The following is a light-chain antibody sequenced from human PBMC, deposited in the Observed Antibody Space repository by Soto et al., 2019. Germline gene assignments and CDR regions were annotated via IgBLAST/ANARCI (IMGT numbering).Light chain of an antibody. CDR1: QGISNY. CDR2: GAT. CDR3: QKYNSAPLIT. Sequence: DVQMTQSPSSLSASVGDRVTITCRASQGISNYLAWYQQKPGKAPKPLIYGATTLQSGVPSRFSGSGSRTDFTLTISSLQPEDVATYYCQKYNSAPLITFGQGTRLEI. J-gene: IGKJ5*01. V-gene: IGKV1-27*01.